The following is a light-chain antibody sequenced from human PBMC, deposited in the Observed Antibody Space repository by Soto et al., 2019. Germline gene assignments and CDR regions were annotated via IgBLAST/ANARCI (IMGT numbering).Light chain of an antibody. CDR2: VNSDGSH. CDR3: QTWGTGTVV. CDR1: TGPTSFS. J-gene: IGLJ3*02. Sequence: QAVVTQSPSASASLGASVKLTCTLTTGPTSFSIAWHQQQPEKGPRYLMKVNSDGSHNKGDGIPDRFSGSSSGAERYLTISSLQSEDEADYYCQTWGTGTVVFGGGTKVTVL. V-gene: IGLV4-69*01.